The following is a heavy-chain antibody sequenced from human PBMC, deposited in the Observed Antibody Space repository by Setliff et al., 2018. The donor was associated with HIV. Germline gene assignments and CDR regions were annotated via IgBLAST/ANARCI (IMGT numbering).Heavy chain of an antibody. CDR2: IHNSGTT. V-gene: IGHV4-30-4*08. CDR1: GGPTTSGAYY. CDR3: ARGHMLITYYYYYYMDV. Sequence: TLSLTCTVSGGPTTSGAYYWTWIRQVPGKGLEWIGYIHNSGTTYYNPSLNSRVTISLDTSKNQFSLRLTSVAATDTAVYYCARGHMLITYYYYYYMDVWGKGTTVTVSS. D-gene: IGHD3-10*02. J-gene: IGHJ6*03.